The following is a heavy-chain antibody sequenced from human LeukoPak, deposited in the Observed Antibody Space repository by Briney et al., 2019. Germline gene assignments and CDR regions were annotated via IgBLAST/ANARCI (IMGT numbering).Heavy chain of an antibody. CDR2: IYYSGST. J-gene: IGHJ4*02. Sequence: SETLSLTCTVSGGSISSGDYYWSWIRQPPGKGLEWIGYIYYSGSTYYNPSLKSRVTISVDTSKNQFSLKLSSVTAADTAVYYCARGNDYDSSGLFDYWGQGTLVNVSS. V-gene: IGHV4-30-4*01. CDR1: GGSISSGDYY. D-gene: IGHD3-22*01. CDR3: ARGNDYDSSGLFDY.